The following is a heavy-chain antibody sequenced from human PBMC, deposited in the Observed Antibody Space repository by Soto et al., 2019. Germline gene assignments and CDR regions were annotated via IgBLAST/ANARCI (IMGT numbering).Heavy chain of an antibody. J-gene: IGHJ6*02. CDR2: IYLGGSI. CDR1: GASISSYY. Sequence: PSETLSLTCSVSGASISSYYYTWIRQTPGKGLEWIGYIYLGGSINYNPSFKSRVIISVDTSKNQFSLKLSSVTAADTAVYYCARHPLYYDLLTGYYTHGYGMDVWGQGTTVTVSS. V-gene: IGHV4-59*08. CDR3: ARHPLYYDLLTGYYTHGYGMDV. D-gene: IGHD3-9*01.